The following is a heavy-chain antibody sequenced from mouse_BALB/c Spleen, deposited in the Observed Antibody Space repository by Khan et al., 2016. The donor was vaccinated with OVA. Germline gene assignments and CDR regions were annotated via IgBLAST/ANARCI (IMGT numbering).Heavy chain of an antibody. CDR3: ARAGWDVFAY. J-gene: IGHJ3*01. CDR2: IYPGSDRT. CDR1: GYTFTDYV. D-gene: IGHD4-1*01. Sequence: QVQLLQSGPELVKPGASVKMSCKASGYTFTDYVMNWVKQRNGQGLEWIGQIYPGSDRTYCNEKFKGKATLTADRSSSTAYMQLSNLTSEDSAVYFCARAGWDVFAYWGQGTLVTVSA. V-gene: IGHV1-77*01.